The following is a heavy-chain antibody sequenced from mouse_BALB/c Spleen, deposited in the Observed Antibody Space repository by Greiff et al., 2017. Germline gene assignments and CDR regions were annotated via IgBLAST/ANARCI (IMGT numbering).Heavy chain of an antibody. CDR2: IDPETGGT. CDR1: GYTFTDYE. CDR3: TRRDNYYGSSYGFAY. D-gene: IGHD1-1*01. V-gene: IGHV1-15*01. Sequence: HVQLQQSGAELVRPGASVTLSCKASGYTFTDYEMHWVKQTPVHGLEWIGAIDPETGGTAYNQKFKGKATLTADKSSSTAYMELRSLTSEDSAVYYCTRRDNYYGSSYGFAYWGQGTLVTVSA. J-gene: IGHJ3*01.